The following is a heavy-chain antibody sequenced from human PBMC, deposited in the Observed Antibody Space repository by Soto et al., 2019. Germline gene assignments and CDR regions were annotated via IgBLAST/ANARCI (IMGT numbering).Heavy chain of an antibody. J-gene: IGHJ6*01. D-gene: IGHD3-16*01. Sequence: GGSLRLSCAASGFTFSSYGMHWVRQAPGKGLEWVAVIWYDGSNKYYADSVKGRFTISRDNSKNTLYLQMNSLRAEDTAVYYCARVRGGKGYSGMGVWGRGSGVTGS. CDR3: ARVRGGKGYSGMGV. CDR2: IWYDGSNK. CDR1: GFTFSSYG. V-gene: IGHV3-33*01.